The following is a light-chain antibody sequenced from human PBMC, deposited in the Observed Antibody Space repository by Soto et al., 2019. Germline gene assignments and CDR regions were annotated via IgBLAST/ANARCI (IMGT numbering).Light chain of an antibody. CDR2: AAS. CDR3: QQSYCTPWP. CDR1: QGISNS. V-gene: IGKV1-27*01. J-gene: IGKJ1*01. Sequence: DIPMSQSPSALSASVGDRVTIPCRPSQGISNSLAWYQQKPGKVPKLLIHAASTLQAGVPSRFSGSGSGTDFTLTISIPQPEDFATYYSQQSYCTPWPFGQGTKV.